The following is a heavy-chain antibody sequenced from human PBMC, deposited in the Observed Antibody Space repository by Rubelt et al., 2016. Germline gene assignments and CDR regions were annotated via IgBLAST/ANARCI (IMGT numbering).Heavy chain of an antibody. CDR3: ARTSGQLWSP. CDR2: ISSSSSTI. CDR1: GFTFSSYS. Sequence: EVQLVESGGGLVQPGGSLRLSCAASGFTFSSYSMNWVRQAPGKGLEWVSYISSSSSTIYYADSVKGRFTISRDNAKNSLYLQMNSLRAEDTAGYYCARTSGQLWSPWGQGTLVTVSS. J-gene: IGHJ5*02. D-gene: IGHD5-18*01. V-gene: IGHV3-48*01.